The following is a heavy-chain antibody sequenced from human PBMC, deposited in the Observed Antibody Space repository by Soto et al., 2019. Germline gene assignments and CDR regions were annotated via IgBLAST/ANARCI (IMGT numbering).Heavy chain of an antibody. J-gene: IGHJ4*02. CDR1: GFTISAYA. V-gene: IGHV3-30-3*01. Sequence: QVQLVESVGGVVQPGRSLRLSCAASGFTISAYAMHWVRQAPGKGLEWVAVISYDGFNIFYADSVKGRFTISRDNSKHTVYLQMNSLRTEDTAVYYFLDTVTLKGGQGTQVTVSS. CDR2: ISYDGFNI. D-gene: IGHD5-18*01. CDR3: LDTVTLK.